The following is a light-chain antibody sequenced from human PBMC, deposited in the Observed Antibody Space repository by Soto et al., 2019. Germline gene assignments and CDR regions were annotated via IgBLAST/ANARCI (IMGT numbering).Light chain of an antibody. V-gene: IGLV2-14*01. CDR2: DVS. CDR1: SGDIGDYNY. Sequence: QSALTQPASVSGSPGQSITISCVGTSGDIGDYNYVSWYQQHPGKVPKVIIYDVSNRPSGVSYRFSGTKSGNTASLTVSGLKVEDEADYYCCSYTRSGTLIFGTGNKVTVL. CDR3: CSYTRSGTLI. J-gene: IGLJ1*01.